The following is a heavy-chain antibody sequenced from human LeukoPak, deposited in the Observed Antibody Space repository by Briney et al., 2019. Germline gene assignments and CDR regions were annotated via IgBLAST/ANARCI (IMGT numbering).Heavy chain of an antibody. J-gene: IGHJ4*02. CDR2: INSDEGST. V-gene: IGHV3-74*01. CDR3: ARETDGSSFDY. CDR1: GFTFSSYW. Sequence: GGSLRLSCAASGFTFSSYWMQWVRQAPGKGLVWVSRINSDEGSTRYADSVKGRFTISRDNAKNTLYLQMNSLRAEDTAVYYCARETDGSSFDYWGQGTLVTVSS. D-gene: IGHD1-26*01.